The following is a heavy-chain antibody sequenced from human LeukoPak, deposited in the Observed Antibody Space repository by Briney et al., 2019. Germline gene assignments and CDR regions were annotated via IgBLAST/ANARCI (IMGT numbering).Heavy chain of an antibody. J-gene: IGHJ6*02. CDR1: GFTFTDHP. D-gene: IGHD3-9*01. Sequence: KTGGSLRLSCVASGFTFTDHPMNWVRQAPGKGLEWISYIGGDGVAFYADSVKGRFTASKDDARKSMYLQMNSLRVEDTAVYYCARAMGFDDILTGYSPSYYYYYYGMDVWGQGTTVTVSS. CDR2: IGGDGVA. V-gene: IGHV3-21*05. CDR3: ARAMGFDDILTGYSPSYYYYYYGMDV.